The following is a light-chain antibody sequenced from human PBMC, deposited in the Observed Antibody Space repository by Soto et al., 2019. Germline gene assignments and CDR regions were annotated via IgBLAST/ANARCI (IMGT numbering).Light chain of an antibody. CDR3: QQYNNWPIT. J-gene: IGKJ5*01. Sequence: EIVLTQSPATLSLSPGERVTLSCRASQSVTNNLAWYQQKPGQAPRLLIYVASTRAPGIPARFSGSGSGTEFTLTISSLQSEDFAVYYCQQYNNWPITFGRGTRLENK. CDR1: QSVTNN. CDR2: VAS. V-gene: IGKV3-15*01.